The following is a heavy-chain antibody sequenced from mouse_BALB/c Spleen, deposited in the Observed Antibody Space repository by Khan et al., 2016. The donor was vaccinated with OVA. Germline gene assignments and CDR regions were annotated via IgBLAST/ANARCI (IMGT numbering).Heavy chain of an antibody. J-gene: IGHJ4*01. CDR1: GYSITSNYA. D-gene: IGHD1-1*01. CDR3: ARQNYYAYALDY. CDR2: ISYSGAT. Sequence: EVKLEVSGPGLVKPSQSLSLTCTVTGYSITSNYAWSWIRQFPGNKLEWLGYISYSGATNYNPSLKSRNSVTRDTSATQFFMQLTSVTTEDTATYYCARQNYYAYALDYWAQGPSVTVSS. V-gene: IGHV3-2*02.